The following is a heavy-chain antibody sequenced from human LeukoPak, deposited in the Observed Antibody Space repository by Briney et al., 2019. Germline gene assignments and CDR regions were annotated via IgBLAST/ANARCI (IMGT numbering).Heavy chain of an antibody. J-gene: IGHJ4*02. V-gene: IGHV4-39*01. CDR3: ARHLYTRITIFGVVIIDYFDY. D-gene: IGHD3-3*01. CDR1: GGSISSSSYY. Sequence: PSETLSLTCTVSGGSISSSSYYWGWIRQPPGKGLEWIGSIYYSGSTYYNPSLKSRVTISVDTSKNQFPLKLSSVTAADTAVYYCARHLYTRITIFGVVIIDYFDYWGQGTLVTVSS. CDR2: IYYSGST.